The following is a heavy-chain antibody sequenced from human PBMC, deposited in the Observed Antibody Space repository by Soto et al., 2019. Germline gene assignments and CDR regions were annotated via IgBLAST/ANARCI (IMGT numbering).Heavy chain of an antibody. J-gene: IGHJ4*02. CDR2: IYSGGST. CDR3: ARTDYCSSTSCYPSCDS. Sequence: GGSLRLSCAASGFTVSSNYMSWVRQAPGKGLEWVSVIYSGGSTYYADSVKGRFTISRDNSKNTLYLQMNSLRAEDTAVYYRARTDYCSSTSCYPSCDSWGQGTLAPVSS. CDR1: GFTVSSNY. D-gene: IGHD2-2*01. V-gene: IGHV3-53*01.